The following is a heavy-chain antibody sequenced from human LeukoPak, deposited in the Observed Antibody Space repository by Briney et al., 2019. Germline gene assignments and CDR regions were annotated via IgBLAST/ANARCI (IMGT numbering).Heavy chain of an antibody. CDR3: ARDSVFGVDY. J-gene: IGHJ4*02. CDR2: INQDGSEK. CDR1: GFTFRTYW. V-gene: IGHV3-7*01. Sequence: GGSLRLSCAASGFTFRTYWMTWVRQAPGKGLEWVTSINQDGSEKYYVDSVRGRFTISRDNAKKSLYLDMNSLRVEDTAVYYCARDSVFGVDYWGQGTLVIVSS. D-gene: IGHD3-10*01.